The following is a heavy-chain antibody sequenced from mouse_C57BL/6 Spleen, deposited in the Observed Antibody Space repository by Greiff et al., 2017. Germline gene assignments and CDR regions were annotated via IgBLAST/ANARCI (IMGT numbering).Heavy chain of an antibody. J-gene: IGHJ2*01. V-gene: IGHV1-50*01. CDR1: GYTFTSYW. CDR2: IDPSDSYT. D-gene: IGHD1-1*01. Sequence: VQLQQPGAELVKPGASVKLSCKASGYTFTSYWMQWVKQRPGQGLEWIGEIDPSDSYTNYNQKFKGKATLNVDTSSSTAYMQLSSLTSEDSAVYYCARSMGGSFYFDYWGQGTTLTVSS. CDR3: ARSMGGSFYFDY.